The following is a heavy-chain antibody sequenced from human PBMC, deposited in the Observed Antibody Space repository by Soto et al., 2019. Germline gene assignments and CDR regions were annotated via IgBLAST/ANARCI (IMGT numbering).Heavy chain of an antibody. V-gene: IGHV4-31*03. CDR1: GGSISSGGYY. CDR2: IYYSGST. J-gene: IGHJ4*02. D-gene: IGHD3-10*01. CDR3: ARGYYGSGSYWSY. Sequence: PSETLSLTCTVSGGSISSGGYYWSWIRQHPGKGLEWIGYIYYSGSTYYNPSLKSRVTISVDTSKNQFSLKLSSVTAADTAVYYCARGYYGSGSYWSYWGQGTLVTVS.